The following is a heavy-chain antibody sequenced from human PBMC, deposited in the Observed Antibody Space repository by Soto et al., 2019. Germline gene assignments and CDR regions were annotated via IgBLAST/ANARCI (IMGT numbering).Heavy chain of an antibody. CDR3: ARDYGDYGLVFDS. D-gene: IGHD4-17*01. CDR1: GLSVSGDY. CDR2: TYSGGPT. J-gene: IGHJ3*02. V-gene: IGHV3-53*01. Sequence: EVQLVQSGGDLVQPGGSLRLSCAASGLSVSGDYMTWVRQAPGKGLEWVSMTYSGGPTDYADSVKGRFTISVDKSKNTLYLQMHSLRVDDTAVYYCARDYGDYGLVFDSWGQGTMVTVSS.